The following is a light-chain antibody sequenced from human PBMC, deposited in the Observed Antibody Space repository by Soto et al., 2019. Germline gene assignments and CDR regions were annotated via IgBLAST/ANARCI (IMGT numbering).Light chain of an antibody. CDR3: SSYVVRRLV. CDR2: EVS. CDR1: SSDVGAYNY. Sequence: QSVLTQPPSASGSPGQSVTISCTGTSSDVGAYNYVSWYQQHPGKAPKLMIYEVSKRPSGVSDRFSGSKSGNTASLTVSGLQAEDDDDYYCSSYVVRRLVFGGGTKLTVL. V-gene: IGLV2-8*01. J-gene: IGLJ2*01.